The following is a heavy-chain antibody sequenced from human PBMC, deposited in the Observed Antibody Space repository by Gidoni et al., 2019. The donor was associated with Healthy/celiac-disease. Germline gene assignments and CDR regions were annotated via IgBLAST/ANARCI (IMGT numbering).Heavy chain of an antibody. V-gene: IGHV4-34*01. D-gene: IGHD3-10*01. CDR2: INHSVST. CDR1: GGSFSAYY. J-gene: IGHJ6*03. Sequence: QVQLQQWGAGLLKPSETLSLTCAVYGGSFSAYYWIWIRQPPGKGLEWIGEINHSVSTNYNPSLKSRVTISVDTSKIQFSLKLSSVTAADTAVYYCARGRGYYGSGRGGFYYMDVWGKGTTVTVSS. CDR3: ARGRGYYGSGRGGFYYMDV.